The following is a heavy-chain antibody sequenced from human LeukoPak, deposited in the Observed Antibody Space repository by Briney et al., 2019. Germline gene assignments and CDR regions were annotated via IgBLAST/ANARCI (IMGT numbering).Heavy chain of an antibody. CDR3: TRVGYIDEGIDY. V-gene: IGHV3-7*04. CDR2: IKQDGSKK. CDR1: GYPFSSYW. J-gene: IGHJ4*02. Sequence: GGSLRLSCVASGYPFSSYWMTWVRQAPGKGLEWVANIKQDGSKKSYVDSVKGRFTISRDNAKNSLYLQMNSLRAEDTAIYYCTRVGYIDEGIDYWGQGTLVTVSS. D-gene: IGHD5-24*01.